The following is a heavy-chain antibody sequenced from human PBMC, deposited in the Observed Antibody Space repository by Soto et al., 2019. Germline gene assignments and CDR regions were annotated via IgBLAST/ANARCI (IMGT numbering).Heavy chain of an antibody. J-gene: IGHJ5*02. Sequence: PGGSLRLSCAASGFTFSSYAMSWVRQAPGKGLEWVSAISGSGGSTNYNPSLKSRVTMSVDTSKNQFSLKLTSVTAADTAVYFCARGTQQLAREQQPLDPWGQGTLVTVSS. CDR1: GFTFSSYA. CDR3: ARGTQQLAREQQPLDP. V-gene: IGHV3-23*02. D-gene: IGHD6-13*01. CDR2: ISGSGGST.